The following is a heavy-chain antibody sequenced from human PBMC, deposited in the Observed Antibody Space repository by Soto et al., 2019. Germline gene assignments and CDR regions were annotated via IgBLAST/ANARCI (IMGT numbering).Heavy chain of an antibody. J-gene: IGHJ6*02. D-gene: IGHD3-16*01. Sequence: QVQLVQSGAEVKEPGSSVKVSCKASGGTVSSYAISWVRQAPGQGLEWMGGIIPIGGTANYAQKFQGRVTSIATESRSTAYMELGSLRSERAAVDYWATALLGFGYTYADVWGQGTTVTFSS. CDR2: IIPIGGTA. CDR3: ATALLGFGYTYADV. CDR1: GGTVSSYA. V-gene: IGHV1-69*12.